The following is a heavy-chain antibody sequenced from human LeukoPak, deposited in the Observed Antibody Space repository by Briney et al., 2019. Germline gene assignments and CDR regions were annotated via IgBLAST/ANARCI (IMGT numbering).Heavy chain of an antibody. V-gene: IGHV3-48*04. CDR2: ISSSSSTI. CDR3: ARGPDSGSYYAWFDP. J-gene: IGHJ5*02. CDR1: GFTFSSFS. D-gene: IGHD3-10*01. Sequence: GGSLRLSCGASGFTFSSFSMNWVRQAPGKGLEWVSYISSSSSTIYYADSVKGRFTISRGNAKNSLYLQMNSLRAEDTAVYYCARGPDSGSYYAWFDPWGQGTLVTVSS.